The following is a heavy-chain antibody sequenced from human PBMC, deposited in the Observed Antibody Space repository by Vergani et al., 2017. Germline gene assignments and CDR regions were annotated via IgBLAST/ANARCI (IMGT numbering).Heavy chain of an antibody. CDR1: GYSFTSYW. CDR3: ARCADYYGSGSYHDY. V-gene: IGHV5-51*01. J-gene: IGHJ4*02. CDR2: IYPGDSDT. D-gene: IGHD3-10*01. Sequence: EVQLVQSGAEVKKPGESLKISCKGSGYSFTSYWIGWVRQMPGKGLEWMGNIYPGDSDTRYSPSFQGQVPISADKSISTAYLPWSSLKASDTAMYYCARCADYYGSGSYHDYWGQGTLVTVSS.